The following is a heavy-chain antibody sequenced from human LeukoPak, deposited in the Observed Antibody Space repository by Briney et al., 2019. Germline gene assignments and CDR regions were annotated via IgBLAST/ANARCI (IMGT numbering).Heavy chain of an antibody. V-gene: IGHV1-2*02. Sequence: ASVTVSCKASGYTFTGYYMHWVRQAPGQGLEWMGWINPNSGGTNYAQKFQGRVTMTRDTSISTAYMELSRLRSDDTAVYYCARLLWPPNWDFDYWGQGTLVTVSS. CDR1: GYTFTGYY. J-gene: IGHJ4*02. CDR2: INPNSGGT. D-gene: IGHD2/OR15-2a*01. CDR3: ARLLWPPNWDFDY.